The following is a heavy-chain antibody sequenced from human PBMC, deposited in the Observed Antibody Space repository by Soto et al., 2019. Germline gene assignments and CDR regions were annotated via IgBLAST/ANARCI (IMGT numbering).Heavy chain of an antibody. CDR2: ISGSGDST. J-gene: IGHJ4*02. Sequence: EVQLLESGGGLVQPGGSLRLSCAASGFTFSSYAMRWVRQAQVKGLAWVSAISGSGDSTYYADAVKGRFTISRANSKNTLDLQMNSLRAEDTAVYYGARRGSGSYYDYWGQGTLVTVSS. CDR1: GFTFSSYA. V-gene: IGHV3-23*01. D-gene: IGHD1-26*01. CDR3: ARRGSGSYYDY.